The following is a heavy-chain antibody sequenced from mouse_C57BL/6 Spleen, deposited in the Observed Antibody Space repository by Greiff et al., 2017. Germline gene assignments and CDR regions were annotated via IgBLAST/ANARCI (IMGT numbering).Heavy chain of an antibody. CDR3: ASIITTAGYFDV. D-gene: IGHD1-2*01. CDR2: ISYSGST. V-gene: IGHV3-1*01. CDR1: GYSITSGYD. Sequence: EVQLQESGPGMVKPSQSLSLTCTVTGYSITSGYDWHWIRHFPGNKLEWMGYISYSGSTNYNPSLKSRISITHDTSKNHFFLKLNSVTTEDTATYYCASIITTAGYFDVWGTGTTVTVSS. J-gene: IGHJ1*03.